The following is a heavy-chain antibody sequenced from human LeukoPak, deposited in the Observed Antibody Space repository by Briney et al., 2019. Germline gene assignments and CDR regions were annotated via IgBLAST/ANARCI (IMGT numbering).Heavy chain of an antibody. CDR2: ISGSGGST. J-gene: IGHJ4*02. CDR3: AKRGDSSSWYGNFDY. V-gene: IGHV3-23*01. CDR1: GFTFSSYA. D-gene: IGHD6-13*01. Sequence: PGRSLRLSCAASGFTFSSYAMSWVRQAPGKGLEWVSAISGSGGSTYYADSVKGRFTISRDNSKNTLYLQMNSLRAEDTAVYYCAKRGDSSSWYGNFDYWGQGTLVTVSS.